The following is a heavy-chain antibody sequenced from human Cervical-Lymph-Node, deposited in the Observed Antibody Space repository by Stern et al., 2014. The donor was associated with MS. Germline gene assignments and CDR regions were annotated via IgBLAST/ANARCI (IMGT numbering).Heavy chain of an antibody. CDR2: IISRRRYI. D-gene: IGHD5-24*01. V-gene: IGHV3-21*01. Sequence: EVQLVESGGGLVQPGGSLRLSCTGSGFTFSGYTMNWVRQAPGKGLEWGSSIISRRRYIHYSVSMKGRFRNTSDHVNTSCDLHLDSLIVEDSAVYFCARGKDGRGAHWGQGTLVTVSS. CDR3: ARGKDGRGAH. J-gene: IGHJ1*01. CDR1: GFTFSGYT.